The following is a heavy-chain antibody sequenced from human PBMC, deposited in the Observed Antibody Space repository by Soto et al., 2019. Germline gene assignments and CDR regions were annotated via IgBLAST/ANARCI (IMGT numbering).Heavy chain of an antibody. CDR3: AHSKTSGMRYYFDY. J-gene: IGHJ4*02. V-gene: IGHV2-5*02. CDR2: LYWDDDK. CDR1: GFLLSTTRVG. Sequence: QITLKESGPTLVKPTQTLTLTCTFSGFLLSTTRVGVGWIRQPPGEALEWLALLYWDDDKLYSPSLKRRLTITKDTSKNQVVLTLTNMDPVDTATYYCAHSKTSGMRYYFDYWGQGTLVTVSS.